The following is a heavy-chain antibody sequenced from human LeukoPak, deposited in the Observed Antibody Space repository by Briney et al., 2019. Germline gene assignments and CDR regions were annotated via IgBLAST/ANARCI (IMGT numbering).Heavy chain of an antibody. Sequence: PGGSLRLSCAASGFTLRNYGMHWVRQAPGKGLEWVAKIWYDGSKNYYADSVKGRFTISRDNFNNMLYLQMNSLRAEDTALYYCARAPYTTGRSFYFDSWGQGTLVTVSS. D-gene: IGHD2-2*02. CDR1: GFTLRNYG. V-gene: IGHV3-33*01. CDR3: ARAPYTTGRSFYFDS. CDR2: IWYDGSKN. J-gene: IGHJ4*02.